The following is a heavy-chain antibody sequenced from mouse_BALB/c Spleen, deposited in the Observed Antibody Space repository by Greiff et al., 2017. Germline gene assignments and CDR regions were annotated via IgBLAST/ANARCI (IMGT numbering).Heavy chain of an antibody. V-gene: IGHV3-2*02. D-gene: IGHD2-1*01. J-gene: IGHJ3*01. CDR2: ISYSGST. CDR1: GYSITSDYA. CDR3: ARWSYYGNYWFAY. Sequence: DVKLVESGPGLVKPSQSLSLTCTVTGYSITSDYAWNWIRQFPGNKLEWMGYISYSGSTSYNPSLKSRISITRDTSKNQFFLQLNSVTTEDTATYYCARWSYYGNYWFAYWGQGTLVTVSA.